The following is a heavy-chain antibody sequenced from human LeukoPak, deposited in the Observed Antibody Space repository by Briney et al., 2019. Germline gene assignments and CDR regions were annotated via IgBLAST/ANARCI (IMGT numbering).Heavy chain of an antibody. CDR2: IYYSGST. D-gene: IGHD5-18*01. CDR3: ARDSGTAPDY. CDR1: GGSISSYY. V-gene: IGHV4-59*12. Sequence: SETLSLTCTVSGGSISSYYWSWIRQPPGKGLEWIGYIYYSGSTNYNPSLRTRVTISVDTSKNQFSLKLSSVTAADAAVYYCARDSGTAPDYWGQGTLVTVSS. J-gene: IGHJ4*02.